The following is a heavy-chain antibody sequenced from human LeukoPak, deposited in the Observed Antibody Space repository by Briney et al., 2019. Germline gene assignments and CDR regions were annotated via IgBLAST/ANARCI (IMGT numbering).Heavy chain of an antibody. CDR1: GFTFSSYS. J-gene: IGHJ6*02. Sequence: GGSLRLSCAASGFTFSSYSMNWVRQAPGKGLEWVSYISSSSSTIYYADSVKGRFTISRDNAKNSLYLQMNSLRAEDTAVYCCASMGAYYDSSGYRQWVMDVWGQGTTVTVSS. CDR3: ASMGAYYDSSGYRQWVMDV. V-gene: IGHV3-48*04. CDR2: ISSSSSTI. D-gene: IGHD3-22*01.